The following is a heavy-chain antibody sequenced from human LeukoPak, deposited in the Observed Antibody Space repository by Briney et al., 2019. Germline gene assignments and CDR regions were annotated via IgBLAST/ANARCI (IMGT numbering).Heavy chain of an antibody. Sequence: ASVKVSCKASGYTFTGYYMHWVRQAPGQGLEWMGWINPNSGGTNYAQKFQGRVTMARDTSISTAYMELSSLRSEDTAVYYCARNYYDSSGAAEYFQHWGQGTLVTVSS. V-gene: IGHV1-2*02. CDR2: INPNSGGT. J-gene: IGHJ1*01. CDR3: ARNYYDSSGAAEYFQH. CDR1: GYTFTGYY. D-gene: IGHD3-22*01.